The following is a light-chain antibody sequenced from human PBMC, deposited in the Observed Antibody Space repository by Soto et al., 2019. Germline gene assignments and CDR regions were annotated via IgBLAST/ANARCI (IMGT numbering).Light chain of an antibody. CDR1: QSVSSIY. V-gene: IGKV3-20*01. CDR2: GAS. CDR3: QHYGSSLIT. Sequence: IVLTQSPGTQSLSPGERVTLSCRASQSVSSIYLAWYQQKPGQAPRLLIYGASTRATGIPERFSGSGSGTDFTLTISRLEPEDFAVYFLQHYGSSLITFGQGTRLEIK. J-gene: IGKJ5*01.